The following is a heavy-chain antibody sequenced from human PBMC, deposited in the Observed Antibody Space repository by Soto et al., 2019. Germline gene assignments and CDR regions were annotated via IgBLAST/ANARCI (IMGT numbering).Heavy chain of an antibody. CDR1: GYTFTSYG. CDR2: ISAYNGNT. V-gene: IGHV1-18*01. CDR3: ARAGSGYYDDGFDY. J-gene: IGHJ4*02. Sequence: ASVKVSCKASGYTFTSYGISWVRQAPGQGLEWMGWISAYNGNTNYAQKLQGRVTMTSDTSTSTAYMELRSLRSDDTAVYYCARAGSGYYDDGFDYWGQGTLVTVSS. D-gene: IGHD3-3*01.